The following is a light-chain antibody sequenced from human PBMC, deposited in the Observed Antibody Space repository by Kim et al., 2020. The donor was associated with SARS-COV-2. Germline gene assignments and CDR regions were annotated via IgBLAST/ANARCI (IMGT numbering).Light chain of an antibody. CDR3: LLSHSGGWV. Sequence: QAVVTQEPSLTVSPGGTVTLTCASTTGAVTSGHYLYWFQQKPGQAPRTLIYDTSTKHSWTPARFSGSLLGGKAALTLSGAQPEDEAEYYCLLSHSGGWVFGGGTQLTVL. CDR1: TGAVTSGHY. V-gene: IGLV7-46*01. CDR2: DTS. J-gene: IGLJ2*01.